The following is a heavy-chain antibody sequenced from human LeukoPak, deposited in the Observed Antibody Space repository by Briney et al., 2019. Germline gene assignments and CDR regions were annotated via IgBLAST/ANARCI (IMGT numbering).Heavy chain of an antibody. D-gene: IGHD1-26*01. V-gene: IGHV3-74*01. CDR2: INTDGTST. Sequence: PGGSLRLSCAASGFTFSNYRMHWVRQAPGKGLEWVSRINTDGTSTIYADSVRGRFTISRDNAKNTVYLQMNSLRAEDTAVYYCARGSVGPDCWGQGTLVTVSS. J-gene: IGHJ4*02. CDR3: ARGSVGPDC. CDR1: GFTFSNYR.